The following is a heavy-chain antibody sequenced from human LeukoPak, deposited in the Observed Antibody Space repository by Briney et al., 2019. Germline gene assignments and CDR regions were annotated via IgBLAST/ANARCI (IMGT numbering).Heavy chain of an antibody. CDR3: ARGSSGRYFDY. J-gene: IGHJ4*02. CDR1: GGSISSGSYY. Sequence: SQTLSLTCTVSGGSISSGSYYWSWIRQPAGKGLEWIGRIYTSGSTNYNPSLKSRVTISVDTSKNQFSLKLSSVTAADTAVYYCARGSSGRYFDYWGQGTLVTVSS. D-gene: IGHD6-19*01. CDR2: IYTSGST. V-gene: IGHV4-61*02.